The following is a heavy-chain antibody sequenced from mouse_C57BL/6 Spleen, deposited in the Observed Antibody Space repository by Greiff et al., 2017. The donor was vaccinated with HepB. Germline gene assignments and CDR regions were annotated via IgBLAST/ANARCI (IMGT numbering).Heavy chain of an antibody. D-gene: IGHD1-1*01. J-gene: IGHJ1*03. CDR3: ARPYYGSGGSYWYFDV. CDR1: GYSITSGYY. CDR2: ISYDGSN. V-gene: IGHV3-6*01. Sequence: EVKLMESGPGLVKPSQSLSLTCSVTGYSITSGYYWNWIRQFPGNKLEWMGYISYDGSNNYNPTLKNRISITRDTSKNQFFLKLNSVTTEDTATYYCARPYYGSGGSYWYFDVWGTGTTVTVSS.